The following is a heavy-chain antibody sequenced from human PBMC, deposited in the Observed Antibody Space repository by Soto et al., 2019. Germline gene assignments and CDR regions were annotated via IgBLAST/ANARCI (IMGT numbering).Heavy chain of an antibody. CDR2: INPNSGGT. CDR1: GYTLTGYY. J-gene: IGHJ4*02. Sequence: ASVKVSCKASGYTLTGYYMHWVRQAPGQGREWMGWINPNSGGTNYAQKFQGRVTMTRDTSISTAYMELSRLRSDDTAMYYCARDRRDTAMVTISDYWGQGTLVTVSS. V-gene: IGHV1-2*02. CDR3: ARDRRDTAMVTISDY. D-gene: IGHD5-18*01.